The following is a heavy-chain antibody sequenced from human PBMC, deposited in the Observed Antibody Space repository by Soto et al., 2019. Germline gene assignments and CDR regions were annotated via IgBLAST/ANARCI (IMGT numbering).Heavy chain of an antibody. CDR2: ISGSGGAT. Sequence: GGSLRLSCAASGFTFTSFAVSWVRQAPGKGLEWVSAISGSGGATYYADSVKGRFTVSRDNSKNTVYLQMDSLRVEDAAVYHCAIGECLSTSYFNFWGKGTLVTVSS. V-gene: IGHV3-23*01. CDR1: GFTFTSFA. D-gene: IGHD3-10*01. CDR3: AIGECLSTSYFNF. J-gene: IGHJ4*02.